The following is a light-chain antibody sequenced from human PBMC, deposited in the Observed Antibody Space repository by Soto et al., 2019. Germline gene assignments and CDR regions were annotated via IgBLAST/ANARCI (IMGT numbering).Light chain of an antibody. J-gene: IGKJ2*01. V-gene: IGKV1-8*01. CDR2: AAS. CDR1: QGISSY. Sequence: AIRMTQSPSSFXAXXXXXVXXTCRAXQGISSYLAWYQQKPGKAPKLLIYAASTLQSGVPSRFSGSGSGTDFTLTISCLQSEDFATYYCQQYYSYPLTFGQGTKLEIK. CDR3: QQYYSYPLT.